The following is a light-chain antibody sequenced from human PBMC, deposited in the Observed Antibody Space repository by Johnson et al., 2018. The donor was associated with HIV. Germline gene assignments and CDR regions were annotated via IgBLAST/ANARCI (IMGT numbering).Light chain of an antibody. CDR3: GTWDNSLSVYV. Sequence: QSVLTKSPSVSAAPGQKVTISCSGSSSNIGNNYVSWYQQLPGTAPKLLICDNNKRPSGIPDRFSASKSGTSATLGITGLQTGDEADYYCGTWDNSLSVYVFGTGTKVTVL. V-gene: IGLV1-51*01. J-gene: IGLJ1*01. CDR2: DNN. CDR1: SSNIGNNY.